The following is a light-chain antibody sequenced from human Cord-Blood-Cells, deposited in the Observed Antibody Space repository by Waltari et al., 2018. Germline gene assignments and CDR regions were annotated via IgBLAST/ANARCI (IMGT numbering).Light chain of an antibody. V-gene: IGKV1-39*01. CDR1: QSISSY. CDR2: DAS. Sequence: DIQMTQSPSSLSASVGDRVTITCRASQSISSYLNWYQQKPGKAPKLLIYDASSLQSGVPSRFSGSGSGTDFTLTISSLQPEDVATYYCQQSYSTLMYTFGQGTKLEIK. J-gene: IGKJ2*01. CDR3: QQSYSTLMYT.